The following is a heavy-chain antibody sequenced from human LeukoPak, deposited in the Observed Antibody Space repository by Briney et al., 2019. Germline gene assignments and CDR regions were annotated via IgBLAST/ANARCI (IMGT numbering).Heavy chain of an antibody. CDR1: GYTFTGYY. V-gene: IGHV1-2*02. CDR2: INPNSGGT. CDR3: AREQNTVTTRRWVFLGY. J-gene: IGHJ4*02. D-gene: IGHD4-17*01. Sequence: GASVKVSCKASGYTFTGYYMHWVRQAPGQGLEWMGWINPNSGGTNYAQKFQGRVTMTRDTSISTAYMELSRLRSDDTAVYYCAREQNTVTTRRWVFLGYWGQGTLVTVSS.